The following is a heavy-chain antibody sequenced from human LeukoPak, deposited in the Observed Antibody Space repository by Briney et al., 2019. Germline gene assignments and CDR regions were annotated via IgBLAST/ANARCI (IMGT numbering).Heavy chain of an antibody. D-gene: IGHD5/OR15-5a*01. J-gene: IGHJ4*02. CDR2: IYYSGST. CDR1: GGSISSGDYY. CDR3: ARDQGSTKAYYFDY. Sequence: PSETLSLTCTVSGGSISSGDYYWSWIRQPPGKGLEWIGYIYYSGSTYYNPSLKSRVTISVDTSKNQFSLKLSSVTAADTAVYYCARDQGSTKAYYFDYWGQGTLVTVSS. V-gene: IGHV4-30-4*01.